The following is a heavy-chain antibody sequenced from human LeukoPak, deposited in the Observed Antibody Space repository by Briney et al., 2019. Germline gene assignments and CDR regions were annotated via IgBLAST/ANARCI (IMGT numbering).Heavy chain of an antibody. J-gene: IGHJ3*02. Sequence: GGSLRLSCAASGFTVSDNYMTWVRQAPGKGLEWVSSIYSAGATHYAESVKGRFTISRDNSKNTLYLQMNSLRAEDMAVYYCARIEWKRLGRAFDIWGQGTMVTVSS. CDR1: GFTVSDNY. CDR2: IYSAGAT. V-gene: IGHV3-53*01. CDR3: ARIEWKRLGRAFDI. D-gene: IGHD1-26*01.